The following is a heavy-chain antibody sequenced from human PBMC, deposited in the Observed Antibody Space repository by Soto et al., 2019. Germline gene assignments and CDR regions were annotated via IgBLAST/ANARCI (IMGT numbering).Heavy chain of an antibody. J-gene: IGHJ4*02. D-gene: IGHD5-18*01. CDR1: GFTFSSYG. Sequence: QVQLVESGGGVVQPGRSLRLSCAASGFTFSSYGMHWVRQAPGKGLEWVAVISYDGSNKYYADSVKGRFTISRDNSKNTLYLQMNSLRAEDTAVYYCAKDTRYSYALGYWGQGTLVTVSS. CDR3: AKDTRYSYALGY. V-gene: IGHV3-30*18. CDR2: ISYDGSNK.